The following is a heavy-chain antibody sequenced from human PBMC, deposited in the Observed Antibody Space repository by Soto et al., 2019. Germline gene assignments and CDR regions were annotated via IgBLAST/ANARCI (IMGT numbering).Heavy chain of an antibody. Sequence: PGGSLRLSCAASGFTFSSYWMHWVRQAPGKGLVWVSRINSDGSSTSYADSVKGRFTISRDNAKNTLYLQMNSLKAEDTAVYYCARASYYYGSGSYYHYYFDYWGQGTLVTVSS. CDR3: ARASYYYGSGSYYHYYFDY. V-gene: IGHV3-74*01. CDR1: GFTFSSYW. CDR2: INSDGSST. J-gene: IGHJ4*02. D-gene: IGHD3-10*01.